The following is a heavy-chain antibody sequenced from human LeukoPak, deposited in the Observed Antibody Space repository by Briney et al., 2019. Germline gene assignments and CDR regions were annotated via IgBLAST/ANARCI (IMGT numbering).Heavy chain of an antibody. J-gene: IGHJ4*02. CDR1: GGSISSSSYY. CDR2: IYYSGTT. D-gene: IGHD4-17*01. CDR3: ASSLRSDDY. V-gene: IGHV4-39*01. Sequence: SETLSLTCTVSGGSISSSSYYWGWNRQPPGKGLEWIGCIYYSGTTYYNPSLKSRVTISVDTYKNQFSLKLSSVTAADTAVYYCASSLRSDDYWGQGTLVTVSS.